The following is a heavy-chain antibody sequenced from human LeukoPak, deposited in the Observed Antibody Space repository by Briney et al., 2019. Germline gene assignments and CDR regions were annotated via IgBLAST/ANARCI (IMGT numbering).Heavy chain of an antibody. CDR1: GGSISSISYY. V-gene: IGHV4-39*07. CDR3: ARGRPTMITFGGVIIAAY. D-gene: IGHD3-16*02. Sequence: PSETLSLTCTVSGGSISSISYYWGWIRQPPGKGLEWIGSIYYSGSTYYNPSRKSRVTISVDTSKNQFSLKLSSVTAADTAVYYCARGRPTMITFGGVIIAAYWGQGTLVSVSS. CDR2: IYYSGST. J-gene: IGHJ4*02.